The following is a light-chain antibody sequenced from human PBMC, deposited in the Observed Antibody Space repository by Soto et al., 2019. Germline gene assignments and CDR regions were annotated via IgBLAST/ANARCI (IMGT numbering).Light chain of an antibody. J-gene: IGKJ4*01. CDR1: QRVCRY. V-gene: IGKV3-11*01. CDR3: QQRSNWVT. Sequence: IVLNQAPTHLSLSPRGKAPPPRQARQRVCRYLAWYQQEPGQAPRLLIYDASHRATGIPARFSGSGSGTDFTLTISSLEPEDFAVYYCQQRSNWVTFGGGTKVEIK. CDR2: DAS.